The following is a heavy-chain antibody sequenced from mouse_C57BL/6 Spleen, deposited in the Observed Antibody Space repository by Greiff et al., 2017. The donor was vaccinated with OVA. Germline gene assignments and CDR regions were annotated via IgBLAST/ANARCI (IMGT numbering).Heavy chain of an antibody. D-gene: IGHD3-2*02. Sequence: EVKLQQSGPELVKPGASVKISCKASGYTFTDYYMNWVKQSHGKSLEWIGDINPNNGGTSYNQKFKGKATLTVDKSSSTAYMELRSLTSEDSAVYYCARSGQLRLRGGYWGQGTTLTVSS. V-gene: IGHV1-26*01. J-gene: IGHJ2*01. CDR3: ARSGQLRLRGGY. CDR2: INPNNGGT. CDR1: GYTFTDYY.